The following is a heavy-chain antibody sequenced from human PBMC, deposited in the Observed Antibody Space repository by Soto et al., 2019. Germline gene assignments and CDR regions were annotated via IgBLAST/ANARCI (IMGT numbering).Heavy chain of an antibody. CDR1: GFTFSSYA. CDR3: AKDPDFDWRILYYFDY. J-gene: IGHJ4*02. V-gene: IGHV3-23*01. CDR2: ISGSGGST. Sequence: EVQLLESGGGLVQPGGSLRLSCAASGFTFSSYAMSWVRQAPGKGLEWVSAISGSGGSTYYADSVKGRFTISRDNSKNTLYLQMNSLRAEDTAVYYCAKDPDFDWRILYYFDYWGQGTLVTVSS. D-gene: IGHD3-9*01.